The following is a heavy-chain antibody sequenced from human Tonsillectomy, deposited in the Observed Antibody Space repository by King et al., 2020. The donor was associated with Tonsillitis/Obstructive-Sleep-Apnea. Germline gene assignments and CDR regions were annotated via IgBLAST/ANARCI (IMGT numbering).Heavy chain of an antibody. J-gene: IGHJ4*02. Sequence: ITLKESGPTLVKPTQTLTLTCTFSGVSLSTSGVGVGWIRQPPGKALEWLALIFWDDDKRYSPSLQSRLTITKDTSKNQVVLTMTNMDPVDTATYYCAHRPRGGGSGSYWYFDYWGQGTLVTVSS. V-gene: IGHV2-5*02. CDR1: GVSLSTSGVG. CDR2: IFWDDDK. D-gene: IGHD3-10*01. CDR3: AHRPRGGGSGSYWYFDY.